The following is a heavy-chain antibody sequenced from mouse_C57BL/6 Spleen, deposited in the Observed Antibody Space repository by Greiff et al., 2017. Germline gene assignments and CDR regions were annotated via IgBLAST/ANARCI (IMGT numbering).Heavy chain of an antibody. CDR2: IYPGSGST. Sequence: QVQLQQPGAELVKPGASVKMSCKASGYTFTSYWITWVKQRPGQGLEWIGDIYPGSGSTNYNEKFKSKATLTVDTSSSTAYMRLSSLTSEDSAVYYCALYYGNLYYAMDYWGQGTSVTVSS. J-gene: IGHJ4*01. D-gene: IGHD2-1*01. CDR1: GYTFTSYW. CDR3: ALYYGNLYYAMDY. V-gene: IGHV1-55*01.